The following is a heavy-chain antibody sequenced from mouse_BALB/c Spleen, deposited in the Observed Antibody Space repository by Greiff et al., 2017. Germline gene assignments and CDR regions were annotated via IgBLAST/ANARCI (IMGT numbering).Heavy chain of an antibody. Sequence: EVQVVESGGGLVQPGGSLKLSCAASGFTFSSYGMSWVRQTPDKRLELVATINSNGGSTYYPDSVKGRFTISRDNAKNTLYLQMSSLKSEDTAMYYCARDRSWERFDYWGQGTTLTVSS. CDR1: GFTFSSYG. V-gene: IGHV5-6-3*01. CDR2: INSNGGST. D-gene: IGHD4-1*01. CDR3: ARDRSWERFDY. J-gene: IGHJ2*01.